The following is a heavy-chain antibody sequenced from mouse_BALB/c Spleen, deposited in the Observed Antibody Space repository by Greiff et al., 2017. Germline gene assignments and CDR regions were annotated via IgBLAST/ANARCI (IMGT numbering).Heavy chain of an antibody. CDR2: ISSGGGST. CDR3: ARQRKYRYEGPAWFAY. CDR1: GFAFSSYD. Sequence: EVKLMESGGGLVKPGGSLKLSCAASGFAFSSYDMSWVRQTPEKRLEWVAYISSGGGSTYYPDTVKGRFTISRDNAKNTLYLQMSSLKSEDTAMYYCARQRKYRYEGPAWFAYWGQGTLVTVSA. D-gene: IGHD2-14*01. J-gene: IGHJ3*01. V-gene: IGHV5-12-1*01.